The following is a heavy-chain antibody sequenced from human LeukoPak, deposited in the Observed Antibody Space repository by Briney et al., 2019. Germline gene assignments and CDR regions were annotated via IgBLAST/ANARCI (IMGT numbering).Heavy chain of an antibody. D-gene: IGHD2-15*01. CDR2: MNPNSGNT. J-gene: IGHJ5*02. CDR1: GYAFTSYD. V-gene: IGHV1-8*01. Sequence: ASVKVSCKASGYAFTSYDINWVRQATGQGLEWMGWMNPNSGNTGYAQKFQGRVTMTRNTSISTAYMELSSLRSEDTAVYYCASDIGYCSGGSCHNWFDPWGQGTLVTVSS. CDR3: ASDIGYCSGGSCHNWFDP.